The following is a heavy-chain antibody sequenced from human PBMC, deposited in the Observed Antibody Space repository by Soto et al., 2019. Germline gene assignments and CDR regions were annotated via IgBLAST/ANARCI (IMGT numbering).Heavy chain of an antibody. V-gene: IGHV1-8*01. CDR1: GYTFTSYD. Sequence: APVKVSCKASGYTFTSYDINWVRQATGQGLEWMGRMNPNSGNTGYAQKFQGRVTMTRNTSISTAYMELSSLRSEDTAVYYCARGIAAAGYNWFDPWGQGTLVTVSS. D-gene: IGHD6-13*01. CDR3: ARGIAAAGYNWFDP. J-gene: IGHJ5*02. CDR2: MNPNSGNT.